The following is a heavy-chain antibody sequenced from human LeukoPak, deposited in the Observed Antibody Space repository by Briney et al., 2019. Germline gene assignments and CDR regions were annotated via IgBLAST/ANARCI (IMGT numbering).Heavy chain of an antibody. J-gene: IGHJ4*02. CDR1: GGTFSSYA. V-gene: IGHV1-69*13. CDR2: IIPVFGTA. D-gene: IGHD3-3*01. Sequence: SVKVSCKASGGTFSSYAISWVRQAPGQGLEWMGGIIPVFGTANYAQKFQGRVTITADESTSTAYMELSSLRSEDTAVYYCASPPIFGVVRTYFDYWGQGTLVTVSS. CDR3: ASPPIFGVVRTYFDY.